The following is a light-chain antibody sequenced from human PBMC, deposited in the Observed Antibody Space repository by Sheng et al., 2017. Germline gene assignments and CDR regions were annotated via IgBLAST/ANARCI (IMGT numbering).Light chain of an antibody. Sequence: QSALTQPRSVSGSPGQSVTISCTGTSTDVGAYNYVSWYQQHPGEAPKVMIYDVTKRPSGVPDRFSGSKSGNTASLTISGLQAEDEADYYCCSSTISSTYVFGTGTKVTVL. CDR2: DVT. CDR1: STDVGAYNY. V-gene: IGLV2-11*01. J-gene: IGLJ1*01. CDR3: CSSTISSTYV.